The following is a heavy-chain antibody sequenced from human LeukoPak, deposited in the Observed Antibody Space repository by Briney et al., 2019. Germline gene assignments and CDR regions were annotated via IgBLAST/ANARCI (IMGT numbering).Heavy chain of an antibody. Sequence: GGSLRLSCAASGFTFSSYAMSWVRQAPGKGLEWVSAISGSGGSTYYADSVKGRFTISRDNSKNTLYLRMNSLRAEDTALYYCAKNRIMITFGGVIADFDYWGQGTLVTVSS. J-gene: IGHJ4*02. CDR1: GFTFSSYA. CDR3: AKNRIMITFGGVIADFDY. V-gene: IGHV3-23*01. D-gene: IGHD3-16*02. CDR2: ISGSGGST.